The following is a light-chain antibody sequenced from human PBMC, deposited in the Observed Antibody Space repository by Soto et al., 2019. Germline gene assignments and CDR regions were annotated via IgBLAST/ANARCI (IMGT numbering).Light chain of an antibody. CDR2: DVS. Sequence: QSVLTQPASVSGSPGQSITISCTGTSSDVGGYNYVSWYQQHPGKAPKLMIYDVSNRPSGVSNRFSGSKSGNTASLTISGLQAEDESDYYCSSYTSSSTPSVFGTGTNVTVL. J-gene: IGLJ1*01. V-gene: IGLV2-14*01. CDR3: SSYTSSSTPSV. CDR1: SSDVGGYNY.